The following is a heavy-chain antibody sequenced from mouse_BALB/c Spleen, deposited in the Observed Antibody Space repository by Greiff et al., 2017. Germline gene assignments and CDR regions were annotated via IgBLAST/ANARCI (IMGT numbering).Heavy chain of an antibody. CDR2: IYPGNSDT. D-gene: IGHD2-1*01. V-gene: IGHV1-5*01. J-gene: IGHJ4*01. CDR1: GYTFTSYW. CDR3: TRDGNYVGGYAMDY. Sequence: EVQLQQSGTVLARPGASVKMSCKASGYTFTSYWMHWVKQRPGQGLEWIGAIYPGNSDTSYNQKFKGKAKLTAVTSTSTAYMELSSLTNEDSAVYYCTRDGNYVGGYAMDYWGQGTSVTVSS.